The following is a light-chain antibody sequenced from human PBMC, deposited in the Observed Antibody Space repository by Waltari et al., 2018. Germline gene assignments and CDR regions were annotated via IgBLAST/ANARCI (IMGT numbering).Light chain of an antibody. Sequence: QSALTQPASVSGSPGQSITISCAGTSSDVGDYNYVSWYQQHPGKAPKLMIFDVSNRPSVVSNRFSGSKSGHTASLTISGLQAEDEADYYCSSYTSSTTLGVFGTGTKVTVL. J-gene: IGLJ1*01. CDR2: DVS. CDR3: SSYTSSTTLGV. CDR1: SSDVGDYNY. V-gene: IGLV2-14*03.